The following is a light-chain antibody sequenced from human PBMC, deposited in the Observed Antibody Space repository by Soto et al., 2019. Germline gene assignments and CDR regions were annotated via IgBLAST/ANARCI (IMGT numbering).Light chain of an antibody. V-gene: IGKV1-5*01. CDR2: DAS. Sequence: DIQMTQSPSTLSASVGDRITITCRASQSISSWLAWYQQNPGKAPKLLIYDASSLESWVPSRFSGRGSGTEFTLNISRLQPDDFATYYRQQYNSYSATFGQGTKVEIK. CDR1: QSISSW. J-gene: IGKJ1*01. CDR3: QQYNSYSAT.